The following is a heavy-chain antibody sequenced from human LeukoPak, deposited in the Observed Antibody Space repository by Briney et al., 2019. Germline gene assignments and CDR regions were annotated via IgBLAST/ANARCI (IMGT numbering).Heavy chain of an antibody. Sequence: SETLSLTCTVSGDSISSGSYYWSWIRQTAGKELEWIGHIYQSGSANYNSSLKSRVTISIDTSNNHFSLRVNSMTAADTAMYYCAKTDNKYDSRLLFNWGQGTQIIVSS. D-gene: IGHD3-22*01. CDR1: GDSISSGSYY. CDR3: AKTDNKYDSRLLFN. CDR2: IYQSGSA. V-gene: IGHV4-61*09. J-gene: IGHJ1*01.